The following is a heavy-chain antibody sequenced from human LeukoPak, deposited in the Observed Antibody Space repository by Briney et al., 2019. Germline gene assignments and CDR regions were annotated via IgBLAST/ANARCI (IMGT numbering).Heavy chain of an antibody. J-gene: IGHJ6*02. Sequence: GASVKVSCKASGGTFSSYAISWVRQAPGQGLEWMGGIIPIFGTANYAQKFQGRVTITTDESTSTAYMELSSLRSEDTTVYYCARDNGPLYYYGMDVWGQGTTVTVSS. V-gene: IGHV1-69*05. CDR1: GGTFSSYA. CDR3: ARDNGPLYYYGMDV. CDR2: IIPIFGTA.